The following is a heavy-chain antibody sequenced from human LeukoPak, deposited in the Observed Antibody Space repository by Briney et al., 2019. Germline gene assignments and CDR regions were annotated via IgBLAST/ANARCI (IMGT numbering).Heavy chain of an antibody. CDR3: ARRYCGGGSCRDALDI. D-gene: IGHD2-15*01. V-gene: IGHV4-31*03. J-gene: IGHJ3*02. CDR2: IYYSGST. CDR1: GGSISSAGYY. Sequence: SETLSLTCTVSGGSISSAGYYWSWIRLHPGKGLEWIGYIYYSGSTYYNPSLKSRVTISIDTSKSQLSLNLSSVTAADTAVYYCARRYCGGGSCRDALDIWGQGTMVTVSS.